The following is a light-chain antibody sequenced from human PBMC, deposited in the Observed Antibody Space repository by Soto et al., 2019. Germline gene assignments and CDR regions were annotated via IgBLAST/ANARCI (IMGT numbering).Light chain of an antibody. CDR1: QSIRNY. CDR3: QQTYSSPYT. V-gene: IGKV1-39*01. CDR2: VAS. J-gene: IGKJ2*01. Sequence: DIQMTQSPSSLSASVGDRVTITCRASQSIRNYVSWYQQKPGKAPKFLIYVASTLQIGVPSRFSGSGSGTDFTLTISTLQPEDFATYYWQQTYSSPYTFGPGTDLQIK.